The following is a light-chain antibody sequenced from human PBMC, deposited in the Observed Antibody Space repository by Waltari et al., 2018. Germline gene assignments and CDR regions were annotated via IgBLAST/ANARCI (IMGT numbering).Light chain of an antibody. CDR3: QQSYSNRRT. CDR2: DTS. CDR1: QATNSS. Sequence: IKMTQSPSSLSASVGDRVTIPCRASQATNSSLARDQQQAGKPPKLLIYDTSTLESGVPSRFSGGGTGAELTLTISSLQPEDFATYFCQQSYSNRRTFGQGTKLEIK. J-gene: IGKJ2*02. V-gene: IGKV1-13*02.